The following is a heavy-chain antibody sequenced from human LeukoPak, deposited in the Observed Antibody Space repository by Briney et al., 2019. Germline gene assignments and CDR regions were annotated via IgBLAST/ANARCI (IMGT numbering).Heavy chain of an antibody. J-gene: IGHJ4*02. CDR3: ARGPTTVSVDY. Sequence: GGSLRLSCAASGFTFSSYSMDWVRQAPGKGLEWVSSISSSSSYIYYADSVKGRFTISRDNAKNSLYLQMNSLRAEDTAVYYCARGPTTVSVDYWGQGTLVTVSS. CDR2: ISSSSSYI. CDR1: GFTFSSYS. V-gene: IGHV3-21*01. D-gene: IGHD4-17*01.